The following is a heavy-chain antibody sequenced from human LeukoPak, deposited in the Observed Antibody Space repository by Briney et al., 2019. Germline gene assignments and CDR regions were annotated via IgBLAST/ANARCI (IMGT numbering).Heavy chain of an antibody. CDR3: ARGLYYYDSNGRTPYDY. CDR1: RYTFISYD. J-gene: IGHJ4*02. D-gene: IGHD3-22*01. CDR2: MNPNSGIT. V-gene: IGHV1-8*01. Sequence: ASVKVSCKASRYTFISYDINWVRLATGQGLEWMGWMNPNSGITGYAQKFQGRVTMTTDTSKSKAYMELSSLKSEDTAVYYCARGLYYYDSNGRTPYDYWGQGTLVSVS.